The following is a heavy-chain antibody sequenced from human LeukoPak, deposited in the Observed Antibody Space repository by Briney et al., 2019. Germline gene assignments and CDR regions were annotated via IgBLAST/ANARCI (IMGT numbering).Heavy chain of an antibody. D-gene: IGHD5-18*01. CDR3: ASTVTTNVDTAMTRH. V-gene: IGHV1-18*01. CDR2: ISAYNGNT. Sequence: GASVKVSCKASGYTFTSYGISWVRQAPGQGLEWMGWISAYNGNTNYAQKLQGRVTMTTDTSTSTAYMELRSLRSDDTAVYYCASTVTTNVDTAMTRHWGQGTLVTVSS. J-gene: IGHJ4*02. CDR1: GYTFTSYG.